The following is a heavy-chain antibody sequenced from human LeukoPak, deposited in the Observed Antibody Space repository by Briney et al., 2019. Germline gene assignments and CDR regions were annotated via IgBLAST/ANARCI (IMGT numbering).Heavy chain of an antibody. V-gene: IGHV3-48*01. CDR3: ARTYERDLDY. CDR2: ISIISSTI. J-gene: IGHJ4*02. CDR1: AFTFSRYH. Sequence: GGSLRLSCAASAFTFSRYHMNWVRQAPGKGLEWVSYISIISSTIYYADSVKGRFTISRDDAKNSVYLQMNSLRADDTAVYYCARTYERDLDYWGQGTLITVSS. D-gene: IGHD5-12*01.